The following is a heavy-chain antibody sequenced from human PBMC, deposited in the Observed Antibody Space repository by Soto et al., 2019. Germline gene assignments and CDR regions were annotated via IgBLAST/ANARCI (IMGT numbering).Heavy chain of an antibody. J-gene: IGHJ3*02. Sequence: ASVKVSCKASGYTFTSYAMHWVRQAPGQRLEWMGWINAGNGNTKYSQKFRGRVTITRDTSASTAYMELSSLRSEDTAVYYCARAIYGDYVDAFDIWGQGTMVTVSS. V-gene: IGHV1-3*01. CDR1: GYTFTSYA. CDR3: ARAIYGDYVDAFDI. CDR2: INAGNGNT. D-gene: IGHD4-17*01.